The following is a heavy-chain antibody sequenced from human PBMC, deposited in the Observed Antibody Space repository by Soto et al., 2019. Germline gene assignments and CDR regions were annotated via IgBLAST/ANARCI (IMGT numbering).Heavy chain of an antibody. CDR3: ARSRLAVAGTTVY. Sequence: GGSLRLSCAASGFTFSSYAMHWVRQAPGKGLEWVAVISCDGSNKYYADSVKGRFTISRDNSKNTLYLQMNSLRAEDTAVYYCARSRLAVAGTTVYGGQGTLVTVSS. D-gene: IGHD6-19*01. V-gene: IGHV3-30-3*01. CDR2: ISCDGSNK. J-gene: IGHJ4*02. CDR1: GFTFSSYA.